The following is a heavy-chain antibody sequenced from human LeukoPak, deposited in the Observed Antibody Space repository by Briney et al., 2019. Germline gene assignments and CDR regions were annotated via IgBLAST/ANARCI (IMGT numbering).Heavy chain of an antibody. CDR3: AKGGYSSSWPYYFDY. V-gene: IGHV3-23*01. J-gene: IGHJ4*02. Sequence: GGSLRLSCAASGFTFSNYAMSWVRQAPGKGLEWVSDISGSGGSTYYADSVKGRFTISRDNSKNTLYLQMNSLRAEDTALYYCAKGGYSSSWPYYFDYWGQGTLVTVSS. D-gene: IGHD6-13*01. CDR1: GFTFSNYA. CDR2: ISGSGGST.